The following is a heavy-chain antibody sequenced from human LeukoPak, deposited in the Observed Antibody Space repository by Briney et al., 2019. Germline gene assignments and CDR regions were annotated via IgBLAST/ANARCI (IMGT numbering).Heavy chain of an antibody. CDR2: ISPYNGNT. J-gene: IGHJ3*02. CDR3: ARDVSEGFGERVIDAFDI. V-gene: IGHV1-18*01. Sequence: GASLKVSCTASGYTFFTYNISWVRQAPGQGLEWVWWISPYNGNTDYAQSPQGRVTFTTDTSTSTTYMELRSLRSDDTAVDYCARDVSEGFGERVIDAFDIWGKGTMVTVSS. D-gene: IGHD3-10*01. CDR1: GYTFFTYN.